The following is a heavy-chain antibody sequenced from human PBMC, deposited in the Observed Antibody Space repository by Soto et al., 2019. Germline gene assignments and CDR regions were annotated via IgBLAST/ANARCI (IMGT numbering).Heavy chain of an antibody. D-gene: IGHD6-25*01. CDR3: AYGSSSAWIDY. V-gene: IGHV4-39*01. J-gene: IGHJ4*02. CDR1: GDSMRGYHFY. Sequence: LSLTCSVSGDSMRGYHFYWGWILQAPGKGLEWIGSAYFSGGNTYYSPSLKSRVSISVDTSKNEFSLRLTSLTAADTAVYFCAYGSSSAWIDYWGQGTLVTVSS. CDR2: AYFSGGNT.